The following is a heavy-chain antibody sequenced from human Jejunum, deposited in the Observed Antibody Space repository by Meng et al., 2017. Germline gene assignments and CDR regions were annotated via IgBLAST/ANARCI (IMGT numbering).Heavy chain of an antibody. V-gene: IGHV4-61*01. CDR3: ATDVYGDGLAYLDY. D-gene: IGHD4-17*01. J-gene: IGHJ4*02. CDR1: GGSVSGRSFD. CDR2: FFATGST. Sequence: QRHVSSPGRVLPAWTPSRNCALAGGSVSGRSFDWTSIRPPPGQRREWIVYFFATGSTKYNPSLISRVTISADTSKNQFSLELSSVTAADTAVYYCATDVYGDGLAYLDYWGQGSLFTVSS.